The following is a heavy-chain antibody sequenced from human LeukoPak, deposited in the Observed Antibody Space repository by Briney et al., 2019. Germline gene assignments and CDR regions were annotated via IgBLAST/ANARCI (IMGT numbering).Heavy chain of an antibody. CDR2: ISYDGSNK. V-gene: IGHV3-30-3*01. J-gene: IGHJ4*02. D-gene: IGHD3-3*01. CDR1: GFTFSSYT. Sequence: GGSLRLSCAASGFTFSSYTMHWVRQSPGEGLEWVAVISYDGSNKYYADSVKGRFTVSRDNSKNTLYLQMNSLRAEDTAVYYCATFFGVVISFDYWGQGTLVTVSS. CDR3: ATFFGVVISFDY.